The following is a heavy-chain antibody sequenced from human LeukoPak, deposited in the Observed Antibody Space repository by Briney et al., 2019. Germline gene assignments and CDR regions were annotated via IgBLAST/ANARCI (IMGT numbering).Heavy chain of an antibody. J-gene: IGHJ4*02. D-gene: IGHD5-18*01. Sequence: ASVKVSCKASGYTFSAYYMHWVRQALGQGLEWMGWINPNSGATRYAQKFQGRITMARDTSISTAYMELSRLESDDTAVYYCARWYSYGYGYWGQGTLVTVSS. CDR1: GYTFSAYY. CDR2: INPNSGAT. CDR3: ARWYSYGYGY. V-gene: IGHV1-2*02.